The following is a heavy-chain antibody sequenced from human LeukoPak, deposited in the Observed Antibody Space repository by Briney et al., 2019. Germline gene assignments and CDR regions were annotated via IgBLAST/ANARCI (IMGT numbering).Heavy chain of an antibody. V-gene: IGHV3-30*02. CDR3: ATWGGFGPFDY. Sequence: GGSLRLSCAASGFTFGSYGIYWVRQAPGKGLEWVAGIRYDGSDRSYADPVKGRFTISRDNSKNTVDLQMNSLRAEDTAVYYCATWGGFGPFDYWGQGTLVTVSS. CDR1: GFTFGSYG. D-gene: IGHD3-16*01. J-gene: IGHJ4*02. CDR2: IRYDGSDR.